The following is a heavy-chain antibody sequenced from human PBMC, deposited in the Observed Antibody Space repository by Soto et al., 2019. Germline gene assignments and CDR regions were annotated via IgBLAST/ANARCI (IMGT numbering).Heavy chain of an antibody. J-gene: IGHJ4*02. CDR1: GDIFTGYY. CDR3: ARGVAG. V-gene: IGHV1-2*02. D-gene: IGHD3-16*01. CDR2: INPTTAGT. Sequence: QVRLVQSGAEVKKPGASVKVSCKGSGDIFTGYYIHWVRQAPGQGLEWMGRINPTTAGTDYAQKFQGRVTMTRDTSMSTGYMDLSRLTYDDTAVYYCARGVAGWGQGTLVTVSS.